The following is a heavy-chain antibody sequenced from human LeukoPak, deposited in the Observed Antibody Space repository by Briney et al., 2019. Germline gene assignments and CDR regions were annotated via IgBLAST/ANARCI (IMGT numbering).Heavy chain of an antibody. Sequence: PGGSLRLSCEASGFTFASYAMSWVRQAPGKGLEWVSGISAGGGATYSADSVKGRFSISRNNSKNTLCLHMSSLRAEDTAIYYCAKDRQQLANFDCWGQGALVTVSS. J-gene: IGHJ4*02. D-gene: IGHD6-13*01. CDR3: AKDRQQLANFDC. CDR2: ISAGGGAT. V-gene: IGHV3-23*01. CDR1: GFTFASYA.